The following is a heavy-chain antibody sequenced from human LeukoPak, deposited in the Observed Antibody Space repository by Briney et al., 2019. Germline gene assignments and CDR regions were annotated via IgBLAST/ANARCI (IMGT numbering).Heavy chain of an antibody. CDR1: GGSFSGYY. CDR3: ARAGDTMVRGVITYPLDY. D-gene: IGHD3-10*01. Sequence: SETLSLTCAVYGGSFSGYYWSWIRQPPGKGLEWIGYIYYSGSTNYNPSLKSRVTISVDTSKNQFSLKLSSVTAADTAVYYCARAGDTMVRGVITYPLDYWGQGTLVTVSS. V-gene: IGHV4-59*01. CDR2: IYYSGST. J-gene: IGHJ4*02.